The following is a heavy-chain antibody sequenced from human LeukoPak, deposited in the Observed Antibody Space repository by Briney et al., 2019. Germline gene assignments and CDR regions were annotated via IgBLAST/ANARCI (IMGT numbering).Heavy chain of an antibody. CDR1: GFTFSSYG. V-gene: IGHV3-23*01. CDR2: ISGSSGST. CDR3: AKVSRSGLLWFGEFLYYMDV. D-gene: IGHD3-10*01. Sequence: GGSLRLSCAASGFTFSSYGMSWVRQAPGKGLEWVSAISGSSGSTYYADSVKGRFTISRDNSKNTLYLQMNSLRAEDTAVYYCAKVSRSGLLWFGEFLYYMDVWGKGTTVTISS. J-gene: IGHJ6*03.